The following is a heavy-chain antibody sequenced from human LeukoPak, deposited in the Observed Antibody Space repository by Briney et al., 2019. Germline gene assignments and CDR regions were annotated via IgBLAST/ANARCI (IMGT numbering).Heavy chain of an antibody. Sequence: GGSLRLSCAASGFTFSSYGMHWVRQAPGKGLEWVAVIWYDGSNKYYADSAKGRFTISRDNSKNTLYLQMNSLRAEDTAVYYCARDTSGGYSYGFDYWGQGTLVTVSS. CDR1: GFTFSSYG. J-gene: IGHJ4*02. D-gene: IGHD5-18*01. V-gene: IGHV3-33*01. CDR3: ARDTSGGYSYGFDY. CDR2: IWYDGSNK.